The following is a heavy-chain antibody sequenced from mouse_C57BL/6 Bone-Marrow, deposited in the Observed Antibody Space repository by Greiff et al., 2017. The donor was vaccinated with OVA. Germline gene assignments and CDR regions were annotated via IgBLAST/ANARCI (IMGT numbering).Heavy chain of an antibody. CDR2: ISSGGSYT. CDR3: ASDDAMDY. Sequence: EVKVVESGGDLVKPGGSLKLSCAASGFTFSSYGMSWVRQTPDKRLEWVATISSGGSYTNYPDSVKGRFTISRDNAKNTLYLQMSSLKSEDTAMYYCASDDAMDYWGQGTSVTVSS. CDR1: GFTFSSYG. J-gene: IGHJ4*01. V-gene: IGHV5-6*01.